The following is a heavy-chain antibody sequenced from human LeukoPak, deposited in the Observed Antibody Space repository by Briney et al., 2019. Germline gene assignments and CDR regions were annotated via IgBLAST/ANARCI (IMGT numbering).Heavy chain of an antibody. CDR3: ARWYCSNNVCFHMDV. V-gene: IGHV4-59*12. J-gene: IGHJ6*03. Sequence: SETLSLTCTVSGDFISSYYWSWIRQPPGKGPEWIGYVHYSGSSAYILSLKSQVTMPVDTSKNQFSLSLTSLTAEDTALYYCARWYCSNNVCFHMDVWGKGTTVTVFS. D-gene: IGHD2-8*01. CDR1: GDFISSYY. CDR2: VHYSGSS.